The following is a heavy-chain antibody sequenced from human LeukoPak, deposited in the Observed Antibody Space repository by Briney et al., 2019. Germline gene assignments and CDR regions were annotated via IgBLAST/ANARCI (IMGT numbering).Heavy chain of an antibody. Sequence: SETLSLTCAVYGGSFSGYYWSWIRQPPGKGLEWIGEINHSGSTNYNPSLKSRVTISVDKSKNQFSLKLSSVTAADTAVYYCARQNDGIFGVVIRQLYYYYYMDVWGKGTTVTVSS. CDR1: GGSFSGYY. J-gene: IGHJ6*03. CDR2: INHSGST. D-gene: IGHD3-3*02. V-gene: IGHV4-34*01. CDR3: ARQNDGIFGVVIRQLYYYYYMDV.